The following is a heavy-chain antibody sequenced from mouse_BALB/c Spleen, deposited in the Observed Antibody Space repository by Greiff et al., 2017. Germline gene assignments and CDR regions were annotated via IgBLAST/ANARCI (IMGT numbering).Heavy chain of an antibody. V-gene: IGHV1S56*01. D-gene: IGHD1-1*01. Sequence: VKLQESGPELVKPGASVRISCKASGYTFTSYYIHWVKQRPGQGLEWIGWIYPGNVNTKYNEKFKGKATLTADKSSSTAYMQLSSLTSEDSAVYFCARLELRRFFDYWGQGTTLTVSS. J-gene: IGHJ2*01. CDR2: IYPGNVNT. CDR1: GYTFTSYY. CDR3: ARLELRRFFDY.